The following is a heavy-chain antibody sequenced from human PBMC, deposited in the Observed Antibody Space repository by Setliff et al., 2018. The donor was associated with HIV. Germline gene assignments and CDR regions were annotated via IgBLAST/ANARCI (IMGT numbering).Heavy chain of an antibody. Sequence: GGSLRLSCTASGFTFRYFTMSWVRQAPGKGLEWLGFIRSTAYGGTTQYAASVKGRFTISRDDSKSIAYLQMNSLKTEDTAIYYCTRDRRPRGYFGSDYWGQGTLVTVSS. J-gene: IGHJ4*02. D-gene: IGHD3-10*01. CDR3: TRDRRPRGYFGSDY. V-gene: IGHV3-49*04. CDR2: IRSTAYGGTT. CDR1: GFTFRYFT.